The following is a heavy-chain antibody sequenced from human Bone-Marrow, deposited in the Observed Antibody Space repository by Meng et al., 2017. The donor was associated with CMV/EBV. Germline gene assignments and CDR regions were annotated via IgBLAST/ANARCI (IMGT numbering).Heavy chain of an antibody. V-gene: IGHV1-69*05. D-gene: IGHD6-6*01. CDR1: VGTFSSYA. Sequence: SSVKVSCKASVGTFSSYASSWVRQAPGQGLEWMGGIIPIFGTANYAQKFQGRVTITTDESTSTAYMELSSLRSEDTAVYYCAREAVIAARPGEYYYYGMDVWGQGITVIVSS. CDR2: IIPIFGTA. CDR3: AREAVIAARPGEYYYYGMDV. J-gene: IGHJ6*02.